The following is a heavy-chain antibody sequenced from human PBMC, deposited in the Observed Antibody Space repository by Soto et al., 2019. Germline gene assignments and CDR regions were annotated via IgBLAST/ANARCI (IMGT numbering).Heavy chain of an antibody. J-gene: IGHJ4*02. CDR1: GYTFTSYY. CDR2: INPSGGST. D-gene: IGHD3-22*01. CDR3: ARYYYDSIGYYAAFDY. V-gene: IGHV1-46*03. Sequence: ASVKLYCNASGYTFTSYYMHWVRQAPRQGLEWMGIINPSGGSTSYAQKFQGRVTMTRDTSTSTVYMELSSLRSEDTAVYYCARYYYDSIGYYAAFDYWGQGTLVTVSS.